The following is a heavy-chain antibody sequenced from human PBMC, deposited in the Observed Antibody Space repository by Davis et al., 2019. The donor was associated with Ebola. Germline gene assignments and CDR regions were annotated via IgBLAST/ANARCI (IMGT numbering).Heavy chain of an antibody. CDR1: GYTFSGYY. D-gene: IGHD3-22*01. CDR3: ARTLRDQYYYDSNAYDAFEI. Sequence: ASVKVSCKASGYTFSGYYMHWVRQAPGQGLEWMGCINPDSGGTNYAQKFQGRVTMTRDTSISTAYMELSRLRSDDTAVYYCARTLRDQYYYDSNAYDAFEIWGQGTMVVVSS. CDR2: INPDSGGT. J-gene: IGHJ3*02. V-gene: IGHV1-2*02.